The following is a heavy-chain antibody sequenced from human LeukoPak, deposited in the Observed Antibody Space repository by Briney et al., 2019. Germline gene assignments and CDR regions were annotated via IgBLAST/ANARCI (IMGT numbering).Heavy chain of an antibody. D-gene: IGHD2-2*01. CDR3: AKDLPPNCSSTSCLNDY. J-gene: IGHJ4*02. CDR1: GFTFDDYA. V-gene: IGHV3-43*02. Sequence: GGSLRLSCAASGFTFDDYAMHWVRQAPGKGLEWVSLISGDGGGTYYADSVKGRFTISRDNSKNSLYLQMNSLRTEDTALYYCAKDLPPNCSSTSCLNDYWGQGTLVTVSS. CDR2: ISGDGGGT.